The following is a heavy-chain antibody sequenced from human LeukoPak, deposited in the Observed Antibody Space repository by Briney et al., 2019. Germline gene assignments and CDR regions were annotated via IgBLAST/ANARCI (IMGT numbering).Heavy chain of an antibody. CDR2: INHSGST. Sequence: SETLSLTCAVYGGSFTGYYWSWIRQPPGKGLEWIGEINHSGSTYYTPSLKSRATISVDTSKNQFSLKLSSVTAADTAVYYCARHVENSYGSYYFDYWGQGTLVTVSS. V-gene: IGHV4-34*01. J-gene: IGHJ4*02. CDR1: GGSFTGYY. D-gene: IGHD5-18*01. CDR3: ARHVENSYGSYYFDY.